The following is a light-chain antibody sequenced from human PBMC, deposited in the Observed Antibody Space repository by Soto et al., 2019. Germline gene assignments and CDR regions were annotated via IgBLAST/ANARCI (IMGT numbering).Light chain of an antibody. CDR1: QSVSSY. CDR3: RQYAIWRIR. Sequence: EIVSMQSLATVSPSLGERATXSCRASQSVSSYLAWYQQKPGHSARFVIYRASSRATDIPDTFSGNRTGTDFTLTTSKLWAEDFAEYYCRQYAIWRIRFGQGTRMEI. J-gene: IGKJ5*01. V-gene: IGKV3-20*01. CDR2: RAS.